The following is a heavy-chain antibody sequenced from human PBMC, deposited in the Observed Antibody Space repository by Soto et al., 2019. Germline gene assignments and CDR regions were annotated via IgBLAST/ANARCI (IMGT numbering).Heavy chain of an antibody. Sequence: ASVKVSCKASGCTFASYDINWVRQATGQGLEWMGWMNPNSGNTGYAQKFQGRVTMTRNTSISTAYMELSSLRSEDTAVYYCARKHSRRAARPDPYYYYYYGMDVWGQGTTVTVSS. CDR3: ARKHSRRAARPDPYYYYYYGMDV. CDR1: GCTFASYD. V-gene: IGHV1-8*01. J-gene: IGHJ6*02. D-gene: IGHD6-6*01. CDR2: MNPNSGNT.